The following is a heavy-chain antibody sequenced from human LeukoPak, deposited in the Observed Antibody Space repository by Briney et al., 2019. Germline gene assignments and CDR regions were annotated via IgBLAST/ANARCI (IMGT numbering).Heavy chain of an antibody. Sequence: ASVKVSCKVSGYTLTELSMHWVRQAPGKGLEWMGGFDPDDGETIYAQKFQGRVTMTEDTSTDTAYMELSSLRSEDTAVYYCATVRGIGWYYDYWGQGTLVTVSS. CDR2: FDPDDGET. V-gene: IGHV1-24*01. D-gene: IGHD2-15*01. CDR1: GYTLTELS. J-gene: IGHJ4*02. CDR3: ATVRGIGWYYDY.